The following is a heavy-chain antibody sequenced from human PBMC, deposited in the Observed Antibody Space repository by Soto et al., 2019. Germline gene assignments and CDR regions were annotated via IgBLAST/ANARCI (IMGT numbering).Heavy chain of an antibody. CDR1: GDSINSSHW. D-gene: IGHD3-3*01. V-gene: IGHV4-4*02. CDR2: ISHSRNA. Sequence: SETLSLTCAVSGDSINSSHWWNWVRQPPGKGLEWIGQISHSRNANYNPSPTSRVTISVDNSTNNFSPKLTSVTAADTTALYFAARSFWGGPWTARRLDCWGQGIVVTVSS. J-gene: IGHJ4*02. CDR3: AARSFWGGPWTARRLDC.